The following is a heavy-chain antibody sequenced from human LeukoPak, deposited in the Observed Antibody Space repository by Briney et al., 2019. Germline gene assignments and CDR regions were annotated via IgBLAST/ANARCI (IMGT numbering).Heavy chain of an antibody. V-gene: IGHV4-34*01. D-gene: IGHD6-13*01. J-gene: IGHJ5*02. CDR1: GGSFSGYY. CDR2: INHSGST. Sequence: SETLSLTCAVYGGSFSGYYWSWIRQPPGKGLEWIGEINHSGSTNYNPSLKSRVTISGDTSKNQFSLKLSSVTAADTAVYYCARLPRDGSSWYLVPFDPWGQGTLVTVSS. CDR3: ARLPRDGSSWYLVPFDP.